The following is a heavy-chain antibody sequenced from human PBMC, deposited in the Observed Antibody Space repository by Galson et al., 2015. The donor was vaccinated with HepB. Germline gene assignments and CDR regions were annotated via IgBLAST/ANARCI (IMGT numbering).Heavy chain of an antibody. V-gene: IGHV3-23*01. J-gene: IGHJ4*02. CDR3: TRRGSGNDDEY. CDR1: GFSLSSYD. CDR2: ITDSGAKT. Sequence: SLRLSCAASGFSLSSYDMNWVRQTPGKGLEWVSRITDSGAKTYYADSVKGRFTISRDNSKNTLYVQMNSLRVDDTAIYYCTRRGSGNDDEYWGQGPLVTVAA. D-gene: IGHD5-12*01.